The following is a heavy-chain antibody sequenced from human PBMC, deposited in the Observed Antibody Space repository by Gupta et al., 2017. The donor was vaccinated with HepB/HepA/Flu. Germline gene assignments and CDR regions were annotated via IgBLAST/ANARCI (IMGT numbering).Heavy chain of an antibody. J-gene: IGHJ6*03. Sequence: QVQLVQSGAEVKKPGSSVKVSCKASGGTFSSYAISWVRQAPGQGLEWMGGIIPIFGTANYAPNFQGRVTITADKSTSTAYMELSSLGSEDTAVYYCARGLGHCSSTSCYTPPPNYYYYMDVWGKGTTVTVSS. CDR1: GGTFSSYA. V-gene: IGHV1-69*06. D-gene: IGHD2-2*02. CDR2: IIPIFGTA. CDR3: ARGLGHCSSTSCYTPPPNYYYYMDV.